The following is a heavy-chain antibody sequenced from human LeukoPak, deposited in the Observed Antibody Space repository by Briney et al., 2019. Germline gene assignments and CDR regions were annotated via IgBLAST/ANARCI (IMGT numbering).Heavy chain of an antibody. Sequence: GGSLRLSCAASGFTFSEHYMDWVRQAPGKGLEWVGRSRNKAKRYTTEYAASVKHRFSISRDDSTNSLYLQMNSLKNEDTAVYYCDRGPNSVYDYHYGMDVWGQGTTVTVSS. J-gene: IGHJ6*02. V-gene: IGHV3-72*01. CDR1: GFTFSEHY. CDR2: SRNKAKRYTT. CDR3: DRGPNSVYDYHYGMDV. D-gene: IGHD5/OR15-5a*01.